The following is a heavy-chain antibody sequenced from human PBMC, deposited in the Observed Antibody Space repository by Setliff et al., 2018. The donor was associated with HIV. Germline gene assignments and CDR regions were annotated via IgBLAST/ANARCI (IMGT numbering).Heavy chain of an antibody. CDR3: ARDQLWSKATFDI. D-gene: IGHD5-18*01. CDR1: GFSFSGYW. J-gene: IGHJ3*02. CDR2: IKEDGSEE. V-gene: IGHV3-7*01. Sequence: LKISCAASGFSFSGYWMSWVRQAPGKGLEWVANIKEDGSEEYYVDSVKGRFTISRDNAKSSLYLQMNSLRVEDTAVYYCARDQLWSKATFDIWGQGTMVT.